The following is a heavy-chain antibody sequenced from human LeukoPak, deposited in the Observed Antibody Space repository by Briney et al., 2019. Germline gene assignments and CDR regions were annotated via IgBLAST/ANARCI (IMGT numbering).Heavy chain of an antibody. J-gene: IGHJ4*02. CDR1: GFTSSDYY. CDR3: AKDRWGAVASFDY. Sequence: PGGSLRLSCAASGFTSSDYYMNWIRQAPGKGLEWVSYISGSGSTIYYADSVKGRFTNSRDNAKNSLYLQVNSLRAEDTAVYYCAKDRWGAVASFDYWGQGTLVTVSS. CDR2: ISGSGSTI. V-gene: IGHV3-11*04. D-gene: IGHD6-19*01.